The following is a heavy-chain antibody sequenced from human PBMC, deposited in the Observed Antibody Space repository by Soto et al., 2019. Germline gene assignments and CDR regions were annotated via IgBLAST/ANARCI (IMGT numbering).Heavy chain of an antibody. CDR1: GYTFTSYG. CDR2: ISAYNGNT. J-gene: IGHJ4*02. Sequence: ASVKVSCKASGYTFTSYGISWVRQAPGQGLEWMGWISAYNGNTNYAQKLQGRVTMTTDTSTSTAYMELRSLRSDDTAVYYCARGGPDFYDFWSGSETNFDYWGQGTLVTVSS. V-gene: IGHV1-18*01. D-gene: IGHD3-3*01. CDR3: ARGGPDFYDFWSGSETNFDY.